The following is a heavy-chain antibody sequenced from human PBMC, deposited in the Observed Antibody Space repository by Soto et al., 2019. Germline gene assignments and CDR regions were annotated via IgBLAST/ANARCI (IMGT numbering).Heavy chain of an antibody. CDR3: VTTRSTVIITPT. Sequence: GESXRLSCSSSGFTFISFSMHWFRQAPGKGLEYVSGISSDAFSTYYADSVKDRFTISRYNSKNTFYLQMRSLRPDDTAVYYCVTTRSTVIITPTWGQGTLVTVSS. CDR1: GFTFISFS. J-gene: IGHJ5*02. CDR2: ISSDAFST. V-gene: IGHV3-64D*06. D-gene: IGHD4-17*01.